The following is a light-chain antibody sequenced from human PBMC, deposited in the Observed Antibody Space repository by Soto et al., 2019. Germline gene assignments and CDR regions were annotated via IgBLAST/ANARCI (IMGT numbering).Light chain of an antibody. CDR2: KAS. CDR3: KQYNSYSRST. CDR1: QSISSW. J-gene: IGKJ2*02. V-gene: IGKV1-5*03. Sequence: DIQMTQSPSTLSASVGDRVTITCRASQSISSWLAWYQQKPGKAPKLLIYKASSLESGGPSRFSGSGSGTEFTLTISSLQPDDFASYYCKQYNSYSRSTFGQGTKLEIK.